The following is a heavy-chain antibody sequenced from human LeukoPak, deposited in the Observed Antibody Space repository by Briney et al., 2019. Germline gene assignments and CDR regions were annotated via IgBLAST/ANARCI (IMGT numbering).Heavy chain of an antibody. CDR3: AKDNRDCSSTSCYAYFDY. CDR2: ISYDGSNK. J-gene: IGHJ4*02. V-gene: IGHV3-30*18. Sequence: PGRSLRLSCPASGFTFSSYGMHWVRQAPGKGLEWVAVISYDGSNKYYADSVKGRFTISRDNSKNTLYLQMNSLRAEDTAVYYCAKDNRDCSSTSCYAYFDYWGQGTLVTVSS. D-gene: IGHD2-2*01. CDR1: GFTFSSYG.